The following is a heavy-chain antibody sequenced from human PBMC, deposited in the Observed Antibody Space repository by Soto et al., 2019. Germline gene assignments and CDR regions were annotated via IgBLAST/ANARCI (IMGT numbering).Heavy chain of an antibody. V-gene: IGHV3-11*06. CDR1: VFPVSDYY. J-gene: IGHJ4*02. D-gene: IGHD2-21*01. CDR2: ISPKSTYT. Sequence: GGSLRLSCATSVFPVSDYYMSWIRQAPGKGLEWLSHISPKSTYTNYADSVKGRFTISRDNTKSSLFLQMNSLGVEDTAVYYCARGGGGGLFEHWGQGVLVTVSS. CDR3: ARGGGGGLFEH.